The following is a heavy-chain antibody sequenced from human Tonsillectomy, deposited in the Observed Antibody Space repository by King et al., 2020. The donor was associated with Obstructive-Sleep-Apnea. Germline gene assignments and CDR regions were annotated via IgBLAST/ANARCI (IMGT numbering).Heavy chain of an antibody. CDR3: TRRRVYDGRNNYYPHDAFDL. D-gene: IGHD3-22*01. CDR2: MNCDTGNT. CDR1: GYTFTNYD. V-gene: IGHV1-8*01. J-gene: IGHJ3*01. Sequence: QLVQSGAEVKKPGASVKVSCKASGYTFTNYDINWVRQASGQGLEWMGWMNCDTGNTGYAQEFQGRVTMTRDTSISTAYLELSTLTSEDTAVFFCTRRRVYDGRNNYYPHDAFDLWGQGTMVPSPQ.